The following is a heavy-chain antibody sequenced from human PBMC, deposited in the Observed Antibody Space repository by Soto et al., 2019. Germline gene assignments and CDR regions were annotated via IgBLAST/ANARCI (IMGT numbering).Heavy chain of an antibody. Sequence: GESLKLSCSGSGYSFANYWIGWVRQMPGKGLEWMGIIYPSDSDTRYSPSFQGQVTISADKSISTAYLQWNSLKASDTAMYFCARGDSSDYSTATPADYWGQGTQVTVSS. V-gene: IGHV5-51*01. CDR2: IYPSDSDT. CDR3: ARGDSSDYSTATPADY. J-gene: IGHJ4*02. CDR1: GYSFANYW. D-gene: IGHD3-22*01.